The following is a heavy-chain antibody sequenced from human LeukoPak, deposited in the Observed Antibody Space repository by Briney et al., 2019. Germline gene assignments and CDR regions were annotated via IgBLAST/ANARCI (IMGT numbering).Heavy chain of an antibody. CDR3: ATGPFGGSYDTYTDTFDF. J-gene: IGHJ4*02. CDR1: GGSISSSSYF. Sequence: SETLSLTCTVSGGSISSSSYFWGWLRQPPGKGLEWIGSIYYSGSTYYNPSLKSRVTISLETSKNQFSLKLSSVTAADTAVYYCATGPFGGSYDTYTDTFDFWGQGTLITVSS. CDR2: IYYSGST. V-gene: IGHV4-39*07. D-gene: IGHD3-16*01.